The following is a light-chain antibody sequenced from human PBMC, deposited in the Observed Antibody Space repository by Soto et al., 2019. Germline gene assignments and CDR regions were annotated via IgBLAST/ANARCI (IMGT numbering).Light chain of an antibody. Sequence: QSALTQPPSASGSPGQSVTISCSGTSSDVGGYTYVSWYQQHPGKAPKLMIYEVSQRPSGVPDRFSGSKSGNTASLTVSGLQAEYEADYYCSSYAGSNNVVFGGGTKLTVL. CDR2: EVS. CDR3: SSYAGSNNVV. CDR1: SSDVGGYTY. J-gene: IGLJ2*01. V-gene: IGLV2-8*01.